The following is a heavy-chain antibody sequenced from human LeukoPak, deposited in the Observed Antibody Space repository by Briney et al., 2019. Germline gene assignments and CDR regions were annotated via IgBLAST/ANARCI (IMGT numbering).Heavy chain of an antibody. CDR2: ISNVGSTI. D-gene: IGHD3-10*01. V-gene: IGHV3-48*04. Sequence: GGSLRLSCVASGFPLTFSTYNMKWVRQAPGQGLEWISYISNVGSTIYYADSVRGRFTISRDNAKNSLYLQMNGLRAEDTAVYYCARGLYRGLGNWFDPWGQGTLVTVSS. CDR3: ARGLYRGLGNWFDP. J-gene: IGHJ5*02. CDR1: GFPLTFSTYN.